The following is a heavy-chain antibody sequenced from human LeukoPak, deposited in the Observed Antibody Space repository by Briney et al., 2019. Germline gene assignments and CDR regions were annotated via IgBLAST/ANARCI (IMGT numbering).Heavy chain of an antibody. Sequence: PSGTLSLTCAVSGASISSSYWWSWVRQPPGKGLEWIGEINHSGSTNYNPSLKSRVTISVDTSKNQFSLKLSSVTAADTAVYYCASSSGWYYFDYWGQGTLVTVSS. CDR2: INHSGST. D-gene: IGHD6-19*01. CDR1: GASISSSYW. CDR3: ASSSGWYYFDY. V-gene: IGHV4-4*02. J-gene: IGHJ4*02.